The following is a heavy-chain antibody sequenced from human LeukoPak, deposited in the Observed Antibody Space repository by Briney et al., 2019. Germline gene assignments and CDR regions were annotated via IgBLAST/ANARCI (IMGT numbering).Heavy chain of an antibody. CDR3: ARRGSDSSYHFDY. J-gene: IGHJ4*02. V-gene: IGHV3-74*01. CDR1: GFTFSSYW. Sequence: GGSLRLSCTASGFTFSSYWMHWVRQAPGKGLVWVSRINSDGSSTSYADSVKGRFTISRDNAKNTLYLQVNSLRAEDTAVYYCARRGSDSSYHFDYWGQGTLVTVSS. CDR2: INSDGSST. D-gene: IGHD3-10*01.